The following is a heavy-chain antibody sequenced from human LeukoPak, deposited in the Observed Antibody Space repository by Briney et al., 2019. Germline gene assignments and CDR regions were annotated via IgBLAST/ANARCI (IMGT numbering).Heavy chain of an antibody. Sequence: GGSLRLSCAASGFTFGSYWMSWVRQAPGKGLEWVANIKQDGSEKYYVDSVKGRFTISRDNAKNSLYLQMNSLRAEDTAVYYCARERGGDFDYWGQGTLVTVSS. CDR1: GFTFGSYW. V-gene: IGHV3-7*01. CDR3: ARERGGDFDY. J-gene: IGHJ4*02. D-gene: IGHD3-16*01. CDR2: IKQDGSEK.